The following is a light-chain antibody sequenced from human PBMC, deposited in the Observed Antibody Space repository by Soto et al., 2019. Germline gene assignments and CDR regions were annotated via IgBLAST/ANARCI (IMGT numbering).Light chain of an antibody. CDR2: LGS. CDR1: QSLLHSNGYNY. CDR3: MQPLQSWT. J-gene: IGKJ1*01. Sequence: DIVMTQTPLSSPVTLGQPVSISCRSSQSLLHSNGYNYLDWYLQKPGQSPQLLIYLGSNRASGVPDRFSGSGSGTDFTLKISRVEAEDVGVYYCMQPLQSWTFGQGTKVDIK. V-gene: IGKV2-28*01.